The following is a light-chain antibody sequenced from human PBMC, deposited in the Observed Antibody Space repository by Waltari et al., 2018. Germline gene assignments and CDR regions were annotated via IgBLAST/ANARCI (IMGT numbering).Light chain of an antibody. CDR3: SSYAGSNNYV. Sequence: QSALTQPPSASGSPGQSVTISCTGTSSDVGGYNYVSWYQQHPGKAPKLMIYEVSKRPLGVPDSFSGSKSGNTASMTFSGLQAEDEADYYCSSYAGSNNYVFGTGTKVTVL. V-gene: IGLV2-8*01. CDR1: SSDVGGYNY. CDR2: EVS. J-gene: IGLJ1*01.